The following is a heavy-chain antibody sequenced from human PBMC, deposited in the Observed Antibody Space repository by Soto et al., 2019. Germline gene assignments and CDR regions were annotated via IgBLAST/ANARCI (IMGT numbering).Heavy chain of an antibody. D-gene: IGHD5-18*01. CDR1: GGFLSSCY. V-gene: IGHV4-59*07. Sequence: PSDALCLTCTVSGGFLSSCYWSWFRQPPGKGLEWVVYIYYSGSTNYNPSLKSRVTISVDTSKNQFSLELSSVTAADTAVYYCAGRRYGHDYSGRGTLVPVSA. CDR3: AGRRYGHDY. J-gene: IGHJ4*02. CDR2: IYYSGST.